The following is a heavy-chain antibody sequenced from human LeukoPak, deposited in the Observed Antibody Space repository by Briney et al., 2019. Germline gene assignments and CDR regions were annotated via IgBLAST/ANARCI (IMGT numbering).Heavy chain of an antibody. J-gene: IGHJ3*02. V-gene: IGHV4-4*07. CDR3: ARDYTTKLERRMYAFGI. CDR1: GGSISSYY. Sequence: PSETLSLTCTVSGGSISSYYWSWIRQPAGKGLEWIGRIYTSGSTNYNPSLKSRVTMSVDTSKNQFSLKLSSVTAADTAVYYCARDYTTKLERRMYAFGIWGQGTMVTVSS. CDR2: IYTSGST. D-gene: IGHD1-1*01.